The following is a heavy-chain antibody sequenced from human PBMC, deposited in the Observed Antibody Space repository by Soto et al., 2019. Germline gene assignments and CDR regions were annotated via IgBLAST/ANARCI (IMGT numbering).Heavy chain of an antibody. CDR1: GGSFSGYY. Sequence: SLTCAVYGGSFSGYYWSWIRQPPGKGLEWIGEINHSGSTNYNPSLKSRVTISVDTSKNQFSLKLSSVTAADTAVYYCARERTDCSSTSCYLSYYYGMDVWGQGTTVTVSS. D-gene: IGHD2-2*01. J-gene: IGHJ6*02. V-gene: IGHV4-34*01. CDR3: ARERTDCSSTSCYLSYYYGMDV. CDR2: INHSGST.